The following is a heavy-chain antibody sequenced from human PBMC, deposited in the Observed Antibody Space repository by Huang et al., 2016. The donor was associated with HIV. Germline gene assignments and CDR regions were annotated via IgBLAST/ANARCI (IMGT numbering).Heavy chain of an antibody. J-gene: IGHJ4*02. Sequence: EVQLVESGGGLVQPGGSLGLSCAASGFTFNSYWMSWVRQAPGKGREWVAGIKTDGSEKSYVDSVKGRFTISRDNAKNSLYLQMNSLRAEDTAVYYCVRLLDHTGDYWGQGTLVTVSS. CDR2: IKTDGSEK. D-gene: IGHD1-26*01. CDR3: VRLLDHTGDY. V-gene: IGHV3-7*01. CDR1: GFTFNSYW.